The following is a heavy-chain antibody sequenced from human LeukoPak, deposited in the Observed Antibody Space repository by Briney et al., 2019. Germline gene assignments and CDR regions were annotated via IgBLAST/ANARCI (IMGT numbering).Heavy chain of an antibody. Sequence: GGSLRLSCAASGFTFSSYGMHWVRQAPGKGLEWVAVISYDGSNKYYADSVKGRFTISRDNSKNTLYLQMNSLRAEDTAVYYCAREDIVVVPAAISWFDPWGQGTLVTVSS. CDR3: AREDIVVVPAAISWFDP. CDR2: ISYDGSNK. J-gene: IGHJ5*02. CDR1: GFTFSSYG. D-gene: IGHD2-2*01. V-gene: IGHV3-30*03.